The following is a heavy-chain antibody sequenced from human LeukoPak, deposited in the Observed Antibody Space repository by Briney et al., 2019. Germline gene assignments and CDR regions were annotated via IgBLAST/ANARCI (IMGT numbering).Heavy chain of an antibody. J-gene: IGHJ4*02. CDR3: ARSIVGATDY. CDR2: IYSGGST. CDR1: GFPVSSNY. V-gene: IGHV3-53*01. D-gene: IGHD1-26*01. Sequence: GGSLRLPGAASGFPVSSNYMSWVRQAPGKGLEWVSVIYSGGSTYYADSVKGRFTISRDNSKNTLYLQMNSLRAEDTAVYYCARSIVGATDYWGQGTLVTVSS.